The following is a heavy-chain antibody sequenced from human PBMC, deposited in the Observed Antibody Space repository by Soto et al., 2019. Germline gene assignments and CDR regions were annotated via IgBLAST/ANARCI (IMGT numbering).Heavy chain of an antibody. D-gene: IGHD3-3*01. V-gene: IGHV5-51*01. J-gene: IGHJ6*02. Sequence: GESLKISCKGSGYTFTTYWIGWVRQKPGKGLEWMGIIYPEDSDIRYSPSFQGQVTISADKSISTAYLQWSRLKASDTAIYYCARPALEWNFYYGMDVWGQGTTVTVSS. CDR1: GYTFTTYW. CDR3: ARPALEWNFYYGMDV. CDR2: IYPEDSDI.